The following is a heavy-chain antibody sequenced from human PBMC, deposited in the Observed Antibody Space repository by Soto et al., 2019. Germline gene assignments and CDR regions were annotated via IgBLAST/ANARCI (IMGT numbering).Heavy chain of an antibody. Sequence: SETLSLTCTVSGGSISSGGYYWSWIRQRPGKGLEWIGYIYYSGSTYYNPSLKSRVTISVDTSKNQFSLKLSSVTAADTAVYYCAREQSDYYGSGSVDYWGQGTLVTVSS. CDR3: AREQSDYYGSGSVDY. V-gene: IGHV4-31*03. CDR2: IYYSGST. J-gene: IGHJ4*02. D-gene: IGHD3-10*01. CDR1: GGSISSGGYY.